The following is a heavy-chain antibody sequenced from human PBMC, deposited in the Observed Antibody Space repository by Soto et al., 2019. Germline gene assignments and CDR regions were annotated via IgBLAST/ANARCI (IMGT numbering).Heavy chain of an antibody. J-gene: IGHJ4*02. Sequence: ASVKVSCKASGYTFTTYYIHWVLQAPGQGLEWMGIINPSGGTTSYVHKFQGRVTMTRDTSISTAYMELSRLRSDDTAVYYCASRPSVLGVPAVDYWGQGTLVTVSS. CDR1: GYTFTTYY. CDR2: INPSGGTT. CDR3: ASRPSVLGVPAVDY. D-gene: IGHD2-2*01. V-gene: IGHV1-2*02.